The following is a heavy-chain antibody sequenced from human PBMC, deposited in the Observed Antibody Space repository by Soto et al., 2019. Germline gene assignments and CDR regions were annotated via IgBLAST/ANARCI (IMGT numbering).Heavy chain of an antibody. D-gene: IGHD2-8*01. Sequence: SETLSLTCSVSGGSIRRSDSCWSWVRQFPGKGLEWIAYITDSGRTDYNPSLKSRATISIDTSKNQFFLNLSSMTAADTAVYFCARVLITSGPLESSFDFWGPGSLVTVSS. J-gene: IGHJ4*02. CDR2: ITDSGRT. V-gene: IGHV4-31*03. CDR3: ARVLITSGPLESSFDF. CDR1: GGSIRRSDSC.